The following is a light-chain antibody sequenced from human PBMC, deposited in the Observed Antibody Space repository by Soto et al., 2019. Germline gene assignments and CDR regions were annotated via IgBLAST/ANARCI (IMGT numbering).Light chain of an antibody. V-gene: IGKV1-5*01. CDR3: QHYNSYSEA. J-gene: IGKJ1*01. CDR2: DAS. CDR1: QSISSW. Sequence: IQMTQSPSTLSASVGDRVTITCRASQSISSWLAWYQQKPGKAPKLLIYDASSLESGVPQRFSGSGSGTEFTLTISSLQTDDFATYYCQHYNSYSEAFGQGTKVDIK.